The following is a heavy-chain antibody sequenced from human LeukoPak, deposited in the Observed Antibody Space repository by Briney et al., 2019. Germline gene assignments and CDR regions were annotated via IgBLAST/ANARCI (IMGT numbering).Heavy chain of an antibody. D-gene: IGHD3-3*01. CDR1: GFTFSEYY. CDR3: ASNEWSGYYFDY. J-gene: IGHJ4*02. V-gene: IGHV4-38-2*01. Sequence: GSLRLSCAASGFTFSEYYMSWIRQSPGQGLEWIGSIYSSGSTYYNPSLKSRVTISIDTSKNQLSLKMSSVTAADTALYFCASNEWSGYYFDYWGQGTLVTVSS. CDR2: IYSSGST.